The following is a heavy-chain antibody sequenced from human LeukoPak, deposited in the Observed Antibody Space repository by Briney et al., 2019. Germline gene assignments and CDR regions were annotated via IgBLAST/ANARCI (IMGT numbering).Heavy chain of an antibody. V-gene: IGHV3-23*01. D-gene: IGHD3-10*01. CDR2: ISGSGDYT. CDR1: GFTFSSYE. J-gene: IGHJ4*02. CDR3: AKVTYGSGTYGAFDS. Sequence: GGSLRLSCAASGFTFSSYEMNWVRQAPGKGLEWVSYISGSGDYTYYADSVKGRFTISRDNSKNTLYLQMNSLRAEDTAVYYCAKVTYGSGTYGAFDSWGQGTLVTVSS.